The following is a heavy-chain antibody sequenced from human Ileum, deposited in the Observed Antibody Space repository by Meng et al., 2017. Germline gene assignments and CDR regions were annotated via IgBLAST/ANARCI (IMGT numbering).Heavy chain of an antibody. CDR1: GGSVSSANSY. Sequence: VRLQAPGPGLGRPSETLSLTCTVSGGSVSSANSYWSWIRQTPGKGLEWIGYVYNTGNTNSNPSLRSRLTMSVDTSNSQFSLKLTSVTAADTAVYYCARGGGGGWPNWFDPWGQGTLVTVSS. J-gene: IGHJ5*02. CDR3: ARGGGGGWPNWFDP. V-gene: IGHV4-61*01. D-gene: IGHD6-19*01. CDR2: VYNTGNT.